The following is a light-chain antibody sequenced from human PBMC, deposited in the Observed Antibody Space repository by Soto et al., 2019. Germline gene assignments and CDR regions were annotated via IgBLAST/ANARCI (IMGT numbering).Light chain of an antibody. Sequence: IRLTQSPSSLSASLGDRVTISCRASQGIGTYLAWYQQKPGKAPKLLIYAAFTLHSGVPARFSGSRSGTDFTLTISSLQPEDFATYYCQQVNSYPQTFGQGTRLEIK. CDR3: QQVNSYPQT. CDR2: AAF. V-gene: IGKV1-9*01. J-gene: IGKJ5*01. CDR1: QGIGTY.